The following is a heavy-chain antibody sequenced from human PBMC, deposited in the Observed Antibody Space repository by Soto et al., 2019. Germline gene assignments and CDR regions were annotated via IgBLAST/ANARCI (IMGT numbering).Heavy chain of an antibody. Sequence: QVQLVQSGAEVRKPGASVKVSCKASGYTFTTYGISWVRQAPGQGLEWMGWISGYNGHTKYAQKFQGRVTMTTDTSKSPVYMDLRSLGSDDTAVYYCAREGEMPYYYYGLDVWGQGTTVTVSS. CDR1: GYTFTTYG. CDR3: AREGEMPYYYYGLDV. J-gene: IGHJ6*02. D-gene: IGHD3-16*01. V-gene: IGHV1-18*01. CDR2: ISGYNGHT.